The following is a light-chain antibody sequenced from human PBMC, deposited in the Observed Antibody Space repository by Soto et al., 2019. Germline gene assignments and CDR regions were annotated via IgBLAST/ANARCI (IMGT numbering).Light chain of an antibody. CDR2: GAS. V-gene: IGKV3-20*01. Sequence: EIVLTQSPGTLSLSPGERATLSCRASQSLNTNYLAWYQQRPGQAPRLLIYGASTRATGISAGFSGSGSGTEFSLTISSLQSEDFAVYYCQEYGSSGTFGQGTKVDI. CDR3: QEYGSSGT. CDR1: QSLNTNY. J-gene: IGKJ1*01.